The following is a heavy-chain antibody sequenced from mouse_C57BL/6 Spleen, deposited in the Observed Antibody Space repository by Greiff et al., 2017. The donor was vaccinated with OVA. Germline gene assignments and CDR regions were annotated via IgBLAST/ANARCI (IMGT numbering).Heavy chain of an antibody. Sequence: QVQLQQPGAELVRPGSSVTLSCKASGYTFTSYWMDWVKQRPGQGLEWIGNIYPSDSETHYNQKFKDKATMTVDKSASTAYMQLSSLTSEDSSVYYCARRRDWGYFDYWGQGTTLTVSS. V-gene: IGHV1-61*01. CDR1: GYTFTSYW. J-gene: IGHJ2*01. CDR2: IYPSDSET. D-gene: IGHD4-1*01. CDR3: ARRRDWGYFDY.